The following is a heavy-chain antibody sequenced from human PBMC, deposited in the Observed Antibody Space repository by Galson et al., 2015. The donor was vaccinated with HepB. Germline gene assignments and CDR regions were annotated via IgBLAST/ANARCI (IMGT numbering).Heavy chain of an antibody. D-gene: IGHD3-10*01. V-gene: IGHV4-39*01. CDR3: ARHAQTYYYGSGSPSEIDY. CDR2: IYYSGST. J-gene: IGHJ4*02. CDR1: GGSISSSSYY. Sequence: SETLSLTCTVSGGSISSSSYYWGWIRQPPGKGLEWIGSIYYSGSTYYNPSLKSRVTISVDTSKNQFSLKLSSVTAADTAVYYCARHAQTYYYGSGSPSEIDYWGQGTLVTVSS.